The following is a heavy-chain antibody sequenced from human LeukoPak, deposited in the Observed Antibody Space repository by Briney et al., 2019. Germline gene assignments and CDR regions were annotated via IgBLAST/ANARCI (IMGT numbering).Heavy chain of an antibody. CDR1: GYTLTELS. J-gene: IGHJ4*02. CDR3: VAESTYSSGWYD. V-gene: IGHV1-24*01. D-gene: IGHD6-19*01. CDR2: FDPEDGET. Sequence: ASVKVSCKVSGYTLTELSMHWVRQAPGKGLEWMGGFDPEDGETIYAQKFQGRVTMTEDTSTDTAYMELSSLRSEDTAVYYCVAESTYSSGWYDWGQGTLVTVSS.